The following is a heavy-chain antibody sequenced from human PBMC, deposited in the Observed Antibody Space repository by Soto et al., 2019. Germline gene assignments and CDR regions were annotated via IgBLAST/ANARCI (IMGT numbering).Heavy chain of an antibody. D-gene: IGHD3-10*01. V-gene: IGHV4-4*02. Sequence: QVQLQESGPGLVKPSGTLSLTCAVSGGSISSSNWWSWVRQPPGKGLEWIGEIYHSGSTNYNPSLKSRVTISVDKSKNQFSLKLSSVTAADTAVYYCAREAPSGVYYGSGSYYTRGGWDYWGQGTLVTVSS. CDR2: IYHSGST. CDR1: GGSISSSNW. CDR3: AREAPSGVYYGSGSYYTRGGWDY. J-gene: IGHJ4*02.